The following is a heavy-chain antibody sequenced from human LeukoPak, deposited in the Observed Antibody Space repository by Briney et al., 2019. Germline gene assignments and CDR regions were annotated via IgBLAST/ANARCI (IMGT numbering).Heavy chain of an antibody. J-gene: IGHJ6*03. Sequence: ASVKVSCKASGYTFTSYDINWVRQATGQGLEWMGWMNPNSGNTGYAQKFQGRVTMTRNTSTSTAYMELSSLRSEDTAVYYCARASRRFTYYDFWSGSYYYYYYMDVWGKGTTVTVSS. V-gene: IGHV1-8*01. CDR2: MNPNSGNT. D-gene: IGHD3-3*01. CDR1: GYTFTSYD. CDR3: ARASRRFTYYDFWSGSYYYYYYMDV.